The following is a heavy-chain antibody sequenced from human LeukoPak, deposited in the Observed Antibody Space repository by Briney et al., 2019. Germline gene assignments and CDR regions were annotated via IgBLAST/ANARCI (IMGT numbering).Heavy chain of an antibody. CDR2: IRYDGRNE. V-gene: IGHV3-30*02. CDR3: AKTISYYDFWSGYLYYMDV. J-gene: IGHJ6*03. CDR1: GFTFSTYG. D-gene: IGHD3-3*01. Sequence: PGGSLRLSCAASGFTFSTYGMHWVRQAPGQGLEWVAFIRYDGRNEYYADSVKGRFTISRDISRNTLYLQMNSLRAEDTAVYYCAKTISYYDFWSGYLYYMDVWGKGTTVTVSS.